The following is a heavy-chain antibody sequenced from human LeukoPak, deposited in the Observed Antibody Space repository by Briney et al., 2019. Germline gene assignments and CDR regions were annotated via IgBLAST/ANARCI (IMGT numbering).Heavy chain of an antibody. CDR2: ISSSGSTI. CDR1: GFTFSGYS. J-gene: IGHJ4*02. CDR3: ARKGYNYGNFDY. Sequence: GGSLRLSCEASGFTFSGYSMNWVRQAPGKGLEWVSYISSSGSTIYYADSVKGRFTISRDNAKNSLFLQMNSLRAEDTAVYYCARKGYNYGNFDYWGQGTLVTVSS. D-gene: IGHD5-18*01. V-gene: IGHV3-48*04.